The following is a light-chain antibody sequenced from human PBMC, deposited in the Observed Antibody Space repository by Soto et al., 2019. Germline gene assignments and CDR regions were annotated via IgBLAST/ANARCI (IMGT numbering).Light chain of an antibody. Sequence: QSVLTQPASVSGSPGQSITISCTGTSRDVGAYDYVSWYLQYPDKAPQLLIYYVDHRPSGVSSRFSGSKSGNTASLTISGLQAEDEGDYYCCSYADGSMYFFGTGTEVTVL. CDR1: SRDVGAYDY. V-gene: IGLV2-14*03. CDR3: CSYADGSMYF. CDR2: YVD. J-gene: IGLJ1*01.